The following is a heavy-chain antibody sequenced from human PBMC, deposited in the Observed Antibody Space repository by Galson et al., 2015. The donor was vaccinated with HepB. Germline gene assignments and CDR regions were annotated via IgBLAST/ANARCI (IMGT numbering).Heavy chain of an antibody. Sequence: ETLSLTCTVSGASISSTDYYWGWVRQTPGKGLEWIGTLFYSGSTYYKASLKSRVTISVDTSKNQISLKLRSVTAADTAVYYCARLFTGGFRTTYMDYWGQGTLVTVSS. D-gene: IGHD1-14*01. CDR3: ARLFTGGFRTTYMDY. V-gene: IGHV4-39*01. J-gene: IGHJ4*02. CDR1: GASISSTDYY. CDR2: LFYSGST.